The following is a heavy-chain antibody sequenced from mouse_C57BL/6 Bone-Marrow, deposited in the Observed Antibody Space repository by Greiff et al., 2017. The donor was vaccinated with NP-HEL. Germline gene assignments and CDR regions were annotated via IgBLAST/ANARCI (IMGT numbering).Heavy chain of an antibody. Sequence: VQLQESGAELVRPGASVKLSCKASGYTFTDYYINWVKQRPGQGLEWIARIYPGSGNTYYNEKFKGKATLTAEKSSSTAYMQLSSLTSEDSAVYFCARDPPYYFDYWGQGTTLTVSS. CDR2: IYPGSGNT. CDR3: ARDPPYYFDY. CDR1: GYTFTDYY. J-gene: IGHJ2*01. V-gene: IGHV1-76*01.